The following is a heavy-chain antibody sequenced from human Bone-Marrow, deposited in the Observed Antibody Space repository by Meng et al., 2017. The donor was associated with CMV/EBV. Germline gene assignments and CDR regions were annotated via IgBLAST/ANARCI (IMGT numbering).Heavy chain of an antibody. CDR1: GFTFSNAW. J-gene: IGHJ4*02. CDR2: IKSKTDGGTT. CDR3: TVRTALGYCSGGSCYNRFDY. D-gene: IGHD2-15*01. V-gene: IGHV3-15*01. Sequence: GETLKISCAASGFTFSNAWMSWVRQAPGKELEWVGRIKSKTDGGTTDYAAPVKGRFTISRDDSKNTLYLQMNSLKTEDTAVYYCTVRTALGYCSGGSCYNRFDYWGQGTRVTASS.